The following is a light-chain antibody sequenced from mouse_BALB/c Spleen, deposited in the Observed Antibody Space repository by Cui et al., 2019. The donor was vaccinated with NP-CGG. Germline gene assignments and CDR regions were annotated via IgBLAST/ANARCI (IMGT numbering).Light chain of an antibody. CDR3: ALWYSNHWV. Sequence: QAVVTQESALTTSPGETVILTCRSSIGAVIISNYANWVQEKPDHLFTGLISGTNNRSPGVPSRFLGSLIGDKAALTITGGQTEDESIYFCALWYSNHWVFGGGTKTDCP. J-gene: IGLJ1*01. CDR2: GTN. V-gene: IGLV1*01. CDR1: IGAVIISNY.